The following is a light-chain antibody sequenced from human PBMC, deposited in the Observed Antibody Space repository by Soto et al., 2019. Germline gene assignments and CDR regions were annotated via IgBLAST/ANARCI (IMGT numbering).Light chain of an antibody. CDR1: SSDVGGYNY. J-gene: IGLJ1*01. CDR3: TSYTSSFTHL. Sequence: QSVPTQPASVSGSPGQSITISCTGTSSDVGGYNYVSWYQQHPGKAPKLMIFEVSNRPSGVSNRFSGSKSGNTASLTISGLQTEDEADYYCTSYTSSFTHLFGTGTKVTVL. V-gene: IGLV2-14*01. CDR2: EVS.